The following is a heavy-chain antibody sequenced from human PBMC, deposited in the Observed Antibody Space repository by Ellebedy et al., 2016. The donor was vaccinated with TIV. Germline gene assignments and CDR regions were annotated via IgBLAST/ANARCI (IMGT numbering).Heavy chain of an antibody. D-gene: IGHD3-10*01. CDR3: ARLPYGSGNSFVDY. Sequence: PGGSLRLSCAASGFTFSDYYMTWIRQAPGKGLEWVSYSTSRGSTIYYADSVRGRFTISRDNAKNSLYLQMNSLRAEDTAVYYCARLPYGSGNSFVDYWGQGTLVTVSS. CDR2: STSRGSTI. V-gene: IGHV3-11*01. CDR1: GFTFSDYY. J-gene: IGHJ4*02.